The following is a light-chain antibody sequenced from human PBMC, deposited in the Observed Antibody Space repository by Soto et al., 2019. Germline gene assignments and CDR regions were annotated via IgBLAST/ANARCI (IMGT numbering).Light chain of an antibody. CDR2: ADS. CDR3: QQTYSSPHT. CDR1: QSISDS. J-gene: IGKJ2*01. Sequence: DIQMTQSPSSLSASVGDRVTVTCRASQSISDSLNWYQQKPGKVPKLLIYADSSLQSGVPSRFSGGGSGTDFTLTISGLQPEEFATYYCQQTYSSPHTFGQGTNLEIK. V-gene: IGKV1-39*01.